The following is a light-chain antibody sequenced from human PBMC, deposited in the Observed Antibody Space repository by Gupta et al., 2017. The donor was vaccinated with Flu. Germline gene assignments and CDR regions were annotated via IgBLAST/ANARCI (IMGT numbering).Light chain of an antibody. CDR2: LGS. J-gene: IGKJ1*01. CDR1: QSLLHSNGYNY. Sequence: DIVMTQSPLSLPVTPGEPASISCRSSQSLLHSNGYNYLDWYLQKPGQSPQLLIYLGSNRASGVPDRFSGSGSGTDFTLKISRGEAEDVGVYYCMQALQTPTFGQGTKVEIK. V-gene: IGKV2-28*01. CDR3: MQALQTPT.